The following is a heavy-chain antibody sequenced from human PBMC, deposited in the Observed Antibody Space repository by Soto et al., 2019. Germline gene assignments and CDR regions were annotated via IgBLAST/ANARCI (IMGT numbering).Heavy chain of an antibody. CDR2: ISGSGGST. D-gene: IGHD2-15*01. CDR1: GFTFSSYA. Sequence: EVQLLESGGGLVQPGGSLRLSWAASGFTFSSYAMSWVRQAPGKGLEWVSAISGSGGSTYYADYVKGRFTISRDNSKNTLYLQMNSLRAEDTAVYYCAKQYCSGGSCYLDYLGQGTLVTVSS. CDR3: AKQYCSGGSCYLDY. J-gene: IGHJ4*02. V-gene: IGHV3-23*01.